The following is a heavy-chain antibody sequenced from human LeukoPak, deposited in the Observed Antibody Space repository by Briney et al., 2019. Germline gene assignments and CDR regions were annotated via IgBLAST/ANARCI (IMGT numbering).Heavy chain of an antibody. CDR2: IYYSGST. D-gene: IGHD3-16*01. J-gene: IGHJ4*02. CDR3: ARLQYYDYVWGSYFVDY. CDR1: GGSISSYY. Sequence: PSETLSLTCTVSGGSISSYYWSWIRQPPGKGLEWIGYIYYSGSTNYNPSLKSRVTISVDTSKNQFSLKLSSVTAADTAVYYCARLQYYDYVWGSYFVDYWGQGTLVTVSS. V-gene: IGHV4-59*08.